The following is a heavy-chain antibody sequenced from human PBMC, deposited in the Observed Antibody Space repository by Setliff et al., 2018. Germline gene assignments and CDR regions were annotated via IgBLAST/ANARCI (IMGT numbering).Heavy chain of an antibody. CDR2: INPNSGGT. D-gene: IGHD5-12*01. CDR1: GYTFTGYY. Sequence: ASVKVSCKASGYTFTGYYMHWVRQAPGQGLEWMGRINPNSGGTNYAQKFQGRVTMTRDTSISTAYMELSRLRSDDTAVYYCASAHYYSGYIEYFQYWGQGTQVTVSS. J-gene: IGHJ1*01. CDR3: ASAHYYSGYIEYFQY. V-gene: IGHV1-2*06.